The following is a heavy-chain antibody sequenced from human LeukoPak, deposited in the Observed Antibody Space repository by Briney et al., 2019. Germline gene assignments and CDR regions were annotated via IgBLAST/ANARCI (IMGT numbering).Heavy chain of an antibody. J-gene: IGHJ4*02. CDR2: ISAYNGNT. V-gene: IGHV1-18*01. Sequence: GSSVQVSCQASGYTFTSYGISWVRQAPGQGLEWMGWISAYNGNTNYAQKLQGRVTMTTDTSTSTAYMELRSLRSDDTAVYYCARVYCSSTSCYTLGFDYWGQGTLVTVSS. CDR3: ARVYCSSTSCYTLGFDY. D-gene: IGHD2-2*02. CDR1: GYTFTSYG.